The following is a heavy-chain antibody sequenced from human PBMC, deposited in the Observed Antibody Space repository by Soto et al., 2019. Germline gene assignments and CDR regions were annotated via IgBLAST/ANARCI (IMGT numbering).Heavy chain of an antibody. D-gene: IGHD6-6*01. CDR3: ARQYPSSSRHFDH. CDR2: ISAGSSNI. CDR1: GFTFRTYY. V-gene: IGHV3-21*01. Sequence: EVELVESGGGLVKPGGSLTLSCAASGFTFRTYYMIWVRQAPGKGLEWVSSISAGSSNIYYAPSVKGRFTISRANAKNSLYLQINSLRAEDTAVYYCARQYPSSSRHFDHWGQGTLVTVSS. J-gene: IGHJ4*02.